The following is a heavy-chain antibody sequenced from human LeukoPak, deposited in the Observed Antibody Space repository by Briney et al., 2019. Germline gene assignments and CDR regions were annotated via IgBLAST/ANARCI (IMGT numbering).Heavy chain of an antibody. CDR2: IYYSGST. CDR1: GGSISSYY. J-gene: IGHJ5*02. V-gene: IGHV4-59*08. Sequence: PSETLSLTCTVSGGSISSYYWSWVRQPPGKGLECSGYIYYSGSTNYNPSLKSRVTISVDTSKKQCSLKLNSVHAAGTAVYYCARHTYSSSSSPWFDPSGQGTLFTVSS. CDR3: ARHTYSSSSSPWFDP. D-gene: IGHD6-13*01.